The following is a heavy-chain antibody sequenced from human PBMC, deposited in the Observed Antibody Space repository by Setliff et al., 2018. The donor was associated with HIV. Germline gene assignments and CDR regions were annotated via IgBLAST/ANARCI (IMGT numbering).Heavy chain of an antibody. CDR1: GGSISSSSYY. J-gene: IGHJ5*02. V-gene: IGHV4-61*09. CDR2: IHSSGST. Sequence: LSLTCTVSGGSISSSSYYWSWIRQPPGKGLEWIGNIHSSGSTNYNPSLKSRVTITVDTSKNQFSLKLNSVTAADTAVYYCAGRGRDGVFIMFATGFDPWGQGALVTVSS. CDR3: AGRGRDGVFIMFATGFDP. D-gene: IGHD2-8*01.